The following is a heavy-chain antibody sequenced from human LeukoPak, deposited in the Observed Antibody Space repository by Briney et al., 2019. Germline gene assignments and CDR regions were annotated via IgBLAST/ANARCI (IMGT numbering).Heavy chain of an antibody. D-gene: IGHD6-6*01. J-gene: IGHJ5*02. V-gene: IGHV3-33*01. Sequence: GGSLRLSCAASRFTFSSYVMHWVRQAPGKGLEWVALIWYDGDNKYYSDSVKGRFTISRDNSKNTLYLQMNSLRAEDTAVYYCARDSARPAESAFDPWGQGTLVTVSS. CDR1: RFTFSSYV. CDR3: ARDSARPAESAFDP. CDR2: IWYDGDNK.